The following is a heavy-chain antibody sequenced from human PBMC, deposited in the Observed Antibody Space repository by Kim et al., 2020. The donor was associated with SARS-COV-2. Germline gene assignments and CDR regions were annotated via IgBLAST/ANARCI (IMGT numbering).Heavy chain of an antibody. CDR2: MNPNSGNT. V-gene: IGHV1-8*01. J-gene: IGHJ6*03. CDR1: GYTFTSYD. D-gene: IGHD2-21*01. Sequence: ASVKVSCKASGYTFTSYDINWVRQATGQGLEWMGLMNPNSGNTGYAQKFQGRVTMTRNTSISTAYMELSSLRSEDTAVYYCARGHLKSIVVVIAPRPYYYYLDGWGKGTTVTVSS. CDR3: ARGHLKSIVVVIAPRPYYYYLDG.